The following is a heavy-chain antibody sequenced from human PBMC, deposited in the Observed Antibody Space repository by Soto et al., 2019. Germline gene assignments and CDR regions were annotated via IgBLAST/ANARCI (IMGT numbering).Heavy chain of an antibody. CDR2: VNWNGGST. J-gene: IGHJ4*02. CDR3: VRGASLNFDY. Sequence: GGSLRLSCAASGFTVSSNYMSWVRQAPGKGLEWVSGVNWNGGSTGYADSVKGRFTISRDNAKNSLYLQMNSLRAEDTAFYYCVRGASLNFDYWGQGTLVTVSS. D-gene: IGHD1-26*01. CDR1: GFTVSSNY. V-gene: IGHV3-20*04.